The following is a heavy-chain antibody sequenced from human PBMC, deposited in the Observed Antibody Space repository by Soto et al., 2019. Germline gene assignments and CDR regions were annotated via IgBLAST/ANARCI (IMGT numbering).Heavy chain of an antibody. D-gene: IGHD3-10*01. Sequence: GGSLRLSCAASGFTFDDYAMHWVRQAPGKGLEWVSGISWNSGSIGYADSVKGRFTISRDNAKNSLYLQMNSLRAEDTALYYCAKDKLWFGELFPFDYWGQGTLVTVSS. CDR3: AKDKLWFGELFPFDY. CDR2: ISWNSGSI. CDR1: GFTFDDYA. J-gene: IGHJ4*02. V-gene: IGHV3-9*01.